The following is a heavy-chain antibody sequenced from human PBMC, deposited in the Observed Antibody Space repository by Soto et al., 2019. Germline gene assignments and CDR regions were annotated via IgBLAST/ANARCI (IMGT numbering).Heavy chain of an antibody. CDR1: DGSISSYY. D-gene: IGHD1-20*01. CDR3: ARERSIRITGTTTLYAFAI. V-gene: IGHV4-59*01. J-gene: IGHJ3*02. CDR2: IYYSGST. Sequence: SETLSITCTVSDGSISSYYWSWIRQPPGKGLEWIGYIYYSGSTNYNPSLKSRVTISVDTSKNQFSLKLSSVTAADTAVYYWARERSIRITGTTTLYAFAIWGPVTM.